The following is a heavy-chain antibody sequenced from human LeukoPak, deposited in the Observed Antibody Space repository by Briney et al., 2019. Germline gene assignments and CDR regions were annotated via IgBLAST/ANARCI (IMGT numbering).Heavy chain of an antibody. CDR2: VYYTGGI. D-gene: IGHD6-13*01. V-gene: IGHV4-59*01. J-gene: IGHJ3*01. CDR1: GGSISSYY. CDR3: ARISSSNWYNERGAFDV. Sequence: SETLSLTCTVSGGSISSYYWSWIRQPPGKGLEWIGFVYYTGGINYSPSLKSRVTISVDTSKNQFSLKLRSVTAADTAVYYCARISSSNWYNERGAFDVWGQGTMVTVSS.